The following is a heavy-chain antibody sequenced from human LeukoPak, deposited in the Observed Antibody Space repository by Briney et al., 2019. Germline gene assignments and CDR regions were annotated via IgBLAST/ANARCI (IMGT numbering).Heavy chain of an antibody. Sequence: GGSLRLSCAASGFIFTNSALSWVRQAPGKGLEWVSGISRDGTYPQYADSVKGRFTISRENSKQELYLQMSSLRVEDTAVYYCAKGGVAIAGAFDTWGQGAVVTVSS. J-gene: IGHJ3*02. CDR2: ISRDGTYP. V-gene: IGHV3-23*01. CDR1: GFIFTNSA. D-gene: IGHD6-13*01. CDR3: AKGGVAIAGAFDT.